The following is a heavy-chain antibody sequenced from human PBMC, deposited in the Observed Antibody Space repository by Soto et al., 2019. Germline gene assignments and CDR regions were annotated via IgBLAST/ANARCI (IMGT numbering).Heavy chain of an antibody. J-gene: IGHJ4*02. CDR2: MNPNSGNT. D-gene: IGHD4-17*01. CDR1: GYTFTSYD. CDR3: ARTLYGDHVDY. V-gene: IGHV1-8*01. Sequence: QVQLVQSGAEVKKPGASVKVSCKASGYTFTSYDINWVRQATGQGLEWMGWMNPNSGNTGYAQKLQCRVNMTMNTSISTAYMELRSLSFEDTALYYCARTLYGDHVDYWGQGTLVTVSS.